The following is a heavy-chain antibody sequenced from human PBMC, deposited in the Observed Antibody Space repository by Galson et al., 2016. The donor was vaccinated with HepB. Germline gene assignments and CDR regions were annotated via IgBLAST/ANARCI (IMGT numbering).Heavy chain of an antibody. CDR3: ARGDRRAYPTYFFPFDY. Sequence: SETLSLTCGVYGGSFNAYYWNWIRQPPGKGLEWIGKINHSGSTNYNPSLKSRVTISVDTSKNQFSLKLSSVTAADPAVYYCARGDRRAYPTYFFPFDYWGQGTLVTVSS. J-gene: IGHJ4*02. CDR2: INHSGST. D-gene: IGHD3-3*01. CDR1: GGSFNAYY. V-gene: IGHV4-34*01.